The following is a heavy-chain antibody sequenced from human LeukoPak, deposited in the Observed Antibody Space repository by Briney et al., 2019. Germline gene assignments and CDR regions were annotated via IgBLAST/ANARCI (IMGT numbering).Heavy chain of an antibody. CDR1: GGSISSGDYY. CDR3: ARVTRYAPRTSAPIDAFDI. J-gene: IGHJ3*02. V-gene: IGHV4-30-4*01. Sequence: SETLSLTCSVSGGSISSGDYYWSWIRQPPGKGLEWIGYIYYSGGTYYNPSLKSRVTISVDTSNNQFSLNLYSVTAADTAVYYCARVTRYAPRTSAPIDAFDIWGQGTLVTVSS. CDR2: IYYSGGT. D-gene: IGHD1-26*01.